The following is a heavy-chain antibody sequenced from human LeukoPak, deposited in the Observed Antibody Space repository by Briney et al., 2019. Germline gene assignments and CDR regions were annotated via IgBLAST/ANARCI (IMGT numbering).Heavy chain of an antibody. CDR1: GFTFSNYW. CDR3: AKSYYYDSSGYYYGYYYYMDV. V-gene: IGHV3-7*01. CDR2: IKQDGIER. J-gene: IGHJ6*03. Sequence: GGSLRLSCAASGFTFSNYWMTWVRQAPGKGLEWVANIKQDGIERDYVDSVKGRFTISRDNAKNSLYVQMNSLRAEDTAVYFCAKSYYYDSSGYYYGYYYYMDVWGKGTTVTVSS. D-gene: IGHD3-22*01.